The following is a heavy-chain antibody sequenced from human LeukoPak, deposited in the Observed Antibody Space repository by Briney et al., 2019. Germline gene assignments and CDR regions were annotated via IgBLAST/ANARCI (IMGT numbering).Heavy chain of an antibody. J-gene: IGHJ1*01. V-gene: IGHV3-30-3*02. CDR3: EKDISVSVNAPPDDFQH. Sequence: VGPLRCSCFAFGFADSDYSMRRGSQDSGRVLKWLGVRSHDGRNHLYGDAVMRRFTISRDNSKSTLSLQMNSLRPEDTAIYYCEKDISVSVNAPPDDFQHWGQGTLVTVSS. CDR2: RSHDGRNH. CDR1: GFADSDYS. D-gene: IGHD6-19*01.